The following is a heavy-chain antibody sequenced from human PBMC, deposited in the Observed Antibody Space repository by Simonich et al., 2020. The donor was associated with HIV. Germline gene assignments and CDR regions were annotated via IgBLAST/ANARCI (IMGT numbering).Heavy chain of an antibody. D-gene: IGHD3-3*01. V-gene: IGHV4-34*01. Sequence: QVQLQQWGAGLLKPSETLSLTCAVYGGSFSCYYWSWIRQPPGKGLEWIGEINHTGITNYKSSLNSRATKSVDKSKNQFSLKLSSVTAADTAIYYCARRDRELILYFDYWGQGNLVTVSS. J-gene: IGHJ4*02. CDR2: INHTGIT. CDR1: GGSFSCYY. CDR3: ARRDRELILYFDY.